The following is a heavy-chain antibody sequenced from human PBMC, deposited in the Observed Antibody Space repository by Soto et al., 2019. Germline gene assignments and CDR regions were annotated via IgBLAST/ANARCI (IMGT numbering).Heavy chain of an antibody. V-gene: IGHV3-74*01. D-gene: IGHD2-21*01. CDR1: GFSLSGYW. CDR2: INSDGSRT. CDR3: TRAFLPGNY. J-gene: IGHJ4*02. Sequence: EVHLVESGGGLVQPGGSLKLSCAASGFSLSGYWMHWVRQAPGKGLVWVSRINSDGSRTDYADSVKGRFTISRDNAKHTLSLQMNSLRAEDTAVYYCTRAFLPGNYWGQGTLVTVSS.